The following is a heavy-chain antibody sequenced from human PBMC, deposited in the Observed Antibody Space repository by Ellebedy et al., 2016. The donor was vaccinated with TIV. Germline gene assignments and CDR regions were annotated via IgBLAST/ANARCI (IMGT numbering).Heavy chain of an antibody. CDR1: GGSISSYF. CDR2: IYYNGST. D-gene: IGHD2-15*01. J-gene: IGHJ6*02. V-gene: IGHV4-59*01. Sequence: SETLSLXCTVSGGSISSYFWSWIRQPPGKGLEWVGYIYYNGSTKYNPSLKSRVTVSVDTSKNRFSLKLSSVTSADTAVYYCAREESCSGGGCSYGMDVWGQGTTVTVSS. CDR3: AREESCSGGGCSYGMDV.